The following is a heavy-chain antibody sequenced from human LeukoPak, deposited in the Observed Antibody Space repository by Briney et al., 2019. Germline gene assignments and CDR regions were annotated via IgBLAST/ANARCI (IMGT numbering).Heavy chain of an antibody. CDR2: IYTSGST. D-gene: IGHD3-22*01. V-gene: IGHV4-61*02. Sequence: PSETLSLTCTVSGGSISSSSYYWGWMRQPAGKGLEWIGRIYTSGSTNYNPSLKSRVTISGDTSKNQFSLRLSSVTAAGTAVYYCARASYSYDINGWVPFDYWGQGTLVTVSS. CDR3: ARASYSYDINGWVPFDY. J-gene: IGHJ4*02. CDR1: GGSISSSSYY.